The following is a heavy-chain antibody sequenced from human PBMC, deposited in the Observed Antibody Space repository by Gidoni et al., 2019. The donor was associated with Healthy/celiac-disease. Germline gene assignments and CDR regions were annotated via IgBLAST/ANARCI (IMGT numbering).Heavy chain of an antibody. D-gene: IGHD6-19*01. J-gene: IGHJ4*02. Sequence: QVQLQQWGAGLLKPSETLSLTCAVYGGSFSGYYWSWIRQPPGKGLEWIGEINHSGSTNYNPSLKSRVTISVDTSKNQFSLKLSSVTAADTAVYYCARVRRSSGWHWGQGTLVTVSS. CDR3: ARVRRSSGWH. CDR2: INHSGST. V-gene: IGHV4-34*01. CDR1: GGSFSGYY.